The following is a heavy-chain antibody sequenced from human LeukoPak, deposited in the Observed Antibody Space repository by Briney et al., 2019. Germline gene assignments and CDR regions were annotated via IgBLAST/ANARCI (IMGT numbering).Heavy chain of an antibody. CDR2: IRYDGSNK. J-gene: IGHJ4*02. CDR3: ARPVADTYAPLDY. V-gene: IGHV3-30*02. CDR1: GFTFSSYG. D-gene: IGHD6-19*01. Sequence: GGSLRLSCAASGFTFSSYGMHWVRQAPGKGLEWVAFIRYDGSNKYYADSVKGRFTISRDNSKNTLYLQMNSLRPDDRAVYYGARPVADTYAPLDYWGQGTLVTVSS.